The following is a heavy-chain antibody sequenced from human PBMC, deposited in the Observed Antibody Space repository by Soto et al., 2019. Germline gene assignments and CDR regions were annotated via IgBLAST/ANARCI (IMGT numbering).Heavy chain of an antibody. V-gene: IGHV1-69*13. Sequence: SVKVSCKASGGTFSSYAISWVRQAPGQGLEWMGGIIPIFGTANYAQKFQGRVTITADESTSTAYMELSSLRSEDTAVYYCALQRGYYYDSSGYYFGFDPWGQDTLVTVSS. J-gene: IGHJ5*02. CDR1: GGTFSSYA. CDR2: IIPIFGTA. CDR3: ALQRGYYYDSSGYYFGFDP. D-gene: IGHD3-22*01.